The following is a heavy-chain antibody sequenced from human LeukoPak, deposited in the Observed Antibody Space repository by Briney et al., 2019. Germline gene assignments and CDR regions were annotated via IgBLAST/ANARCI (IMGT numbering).Heavy chain of an antibody. J-gene: IGHJ4*02. CDR3: ARLMTYYDSSGYPSPGGFDY. CDR2: VYYSGST. CDR1: GGSISSSSYY. D-gene: IGHD3-22*01. Sequence: PSETLSLTCTVSGGSISSSSYYWGWIRQPPAKGLEWIGGVYYSGSTYYNPSLKSRVTISVDTSTNQLSLKLSSVTAADTAVYYCARLMTYYDSSGYPSPGGFDYWGQGTLVTVS. V-gene: IGHV4-39*01.